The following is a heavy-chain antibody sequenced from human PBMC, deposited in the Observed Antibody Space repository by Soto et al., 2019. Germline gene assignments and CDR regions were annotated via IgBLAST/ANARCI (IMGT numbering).Heavy chain of an antibody. V-gene: IGHV3-21*01. J-gene: IGHJ4*02. CDR2: ISSSSSYI. CDR1: GFTFSSYS. D-gene: IGHD3-22*01. Sequence: GGSLRLSCAASGFTFSSYSMNWVRQAPGKGLEWVSSISSSSSYIYYADSVKGRFTISRDNAKNSLYLQMNSLRAEDTAVYYCAESDYDSSGYYPPKFDYCGQGTLVTVSS. CDR3: AESDYDSSGYYPPKFDY.